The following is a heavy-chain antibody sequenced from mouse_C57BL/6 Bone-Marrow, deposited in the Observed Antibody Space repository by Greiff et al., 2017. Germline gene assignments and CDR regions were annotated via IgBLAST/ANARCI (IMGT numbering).Heavy chain of an antibody. CDR3: ATVVAMDY. CDR1: GYTFTSYW. D-gene: IGHD1-1*01. V-gene: IGHV1-69*01. J-gene: IGHJ4*01. CDR2: IDPSDSYT. Sequence: VQLQQPGAELVMPGASVKLSCKASGYTFTSYWMHWVKQRPGQGLEWIGEIDPSDSYTNYNQKFKGKSTLTVDKPSSTAYMQLSSLTSEDSAVYYCATVVAMDYWGQGTSVTVSS.